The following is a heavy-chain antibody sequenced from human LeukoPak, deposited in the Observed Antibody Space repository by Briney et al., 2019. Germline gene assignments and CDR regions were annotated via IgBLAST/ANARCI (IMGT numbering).Heavy chain of an antibody. CDR3: AREVVVVVAAIFSSYYYYGMDV. V-gene: IGHV4-34*01. Sequence: SETLSLTCAVYGGSFSDYYWSWIRQPPGKGLEWIGEINHSGSTNYNPSLKSRVTISVDASKNQFSLKLSSVTAADTAVYYCAREVVVVVAAIFSSYYYYGMDVWGQGTTVTVSS. D-gene: IGHD2-15*01. J-gene: IGHJ6*02. CDR2: INHSGST. CDR1: GGSFSDYY.